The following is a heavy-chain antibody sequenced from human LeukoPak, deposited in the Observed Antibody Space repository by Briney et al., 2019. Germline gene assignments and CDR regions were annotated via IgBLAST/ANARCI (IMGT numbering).Heavy chain of an antibody. V-gene: IGHV3-48*04. Sequence: PGGTLRLSCAASGFNFSSYGMNWVRQAPGKGLDWISYISSSGSTIFYADSVKGRFTISRDNAKNSLFLQMNSLRAEDTAVYYCAGDRDTGAIADWGQGTLVTVSS. CDR2: ISSSGSTI. J-gene: IGHJ4*02. CDR1: GFNFSSYG. D-gene: IGHD5-24*01. CDR3: AGDRDTGAIAD.